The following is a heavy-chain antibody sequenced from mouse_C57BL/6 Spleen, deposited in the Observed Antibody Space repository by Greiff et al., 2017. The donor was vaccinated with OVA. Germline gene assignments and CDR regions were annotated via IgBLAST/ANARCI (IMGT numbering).Heavy chain of an antibody. CDR1: GFTFSDYG. Sequence: EVKLVESGGGLVKPGGSLKLSCAASGFTFSDYGMHWVRQAPEKGLEWVAYISSGSSTIYYAETVKGRFTISRDNAKNTLFLQMTSLRSEDTAMYYCARRDYDGNYAMDYWGQGTSVTVSS. D-gene: IGHD2-4*01. J-gene: IGHJ4*01. V-gene: IGHV5-17*01. CDR3: ARRDYDGNYAMDY. CDR2: ISSGSSTI.